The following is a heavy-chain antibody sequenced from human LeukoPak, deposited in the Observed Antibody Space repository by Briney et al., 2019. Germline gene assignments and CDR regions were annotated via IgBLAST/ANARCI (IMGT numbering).Heavy chain of an antibody. J-gene: IGHJ4*02. CDR1: GYNFANDW. D-gene: IGHD2-15*01. V-gene: IGHV5-51*01. CDR3: ATLGYCSGGSCSSFDY. CDR2: IYPGDSDT. Sequence: GESLKISCKGSGYNFANDWIGWVRQMPGKGLEWMGIIYPGDSDTRYSPSFQGQVTISADKSISTAYLQWSSLKASDTAMYYCATLGYCSGGSCSSFDYWGQGTLVTVSS.